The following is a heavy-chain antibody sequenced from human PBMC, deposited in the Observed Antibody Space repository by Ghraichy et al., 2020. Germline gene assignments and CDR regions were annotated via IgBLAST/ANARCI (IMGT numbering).Heavy chain of an antibody. J-gene: IGHJ4*02. CDR1: GGSFSGYY. Sequence: SETLSLTCAVYGGSFSGYYWSWIRQPPGKGLEWIGEINHSGSTNYNPSLKSRVTISVDTSKNQFSLKLSSVTAADTAVYYCARVLLSCSSTSCRGYFDYWGQGTLVTVSS. D-gene: IGHD2-2*01. V-gene: IGHV4-34*01. CDR3: ARVLLSCSSTSCRGYFDY. CDR2: INHSGST.